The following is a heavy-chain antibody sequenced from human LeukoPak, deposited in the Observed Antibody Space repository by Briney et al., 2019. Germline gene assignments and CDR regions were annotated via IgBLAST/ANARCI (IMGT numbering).Heavy chain of an antibody. CDR2: IIPIFGTA. V-gene: IGHV1-69*05. J-gene: IGHJ1*01. Sequence: SVKVSCKASGGTFSSYAISWVRQAPGQGLEWMGGIIPIFGTANHAQKFQGRVTITTDDSTSTAYMELSSLRSEDTAVYYCARDRYSGSPGDFQHWGQGTLVTVSS. CDR3: ARDRYSGSPGDFQH. D-gene: IGHD1-26*01. CDR1: GGTFSSYA.